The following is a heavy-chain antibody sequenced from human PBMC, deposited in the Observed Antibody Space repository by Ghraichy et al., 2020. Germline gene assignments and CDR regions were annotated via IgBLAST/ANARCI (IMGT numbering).Heavy chain of an antibody. CDR2: ISWSGHSM. V-gene: IGHV3-20*04. CDR3: AGGAGNSDYLGE. D-gene: IGHD3-10*01. J-gene: IGHJ4*02. CDR1: GFMFGGYA. Sequence: GGSLRLSCAASGFMFGGYAMSWVRHAPGKGLEWVSDISWSGHSMGYADSVKGRFIISRDNAKSSLYLEMNSLRAEDTALYYCAGGAGNSDYLGEWGQGTLVSVSS.